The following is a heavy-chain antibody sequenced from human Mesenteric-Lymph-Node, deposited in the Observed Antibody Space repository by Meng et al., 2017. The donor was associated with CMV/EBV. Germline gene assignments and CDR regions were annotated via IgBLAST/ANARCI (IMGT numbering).Heavy chain of an antibody. Sequence: QVQLVQSGADVKKPRASLRVSCRTSGYTFIDYYINWVRQAPGQGLEWMGRINPKTGGRSYAQNFQGRVTMTRDTSINTAYMEVNRLNSDDTAMYYCARDRDTDWYSPFDYWGPGTLVTVSS. CDR3: ARDRDTDWYSPFDY. D-gene: IGHD3-9*01. J-gene: IGHJ4*02. CDR1: GYTFIDYY. CDR2: INPKTGGR. V-gene: IGHV1-2*06.